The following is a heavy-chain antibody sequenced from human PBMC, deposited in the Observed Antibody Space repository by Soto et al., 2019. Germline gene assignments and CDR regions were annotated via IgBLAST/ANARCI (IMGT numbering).Heavy chain of an antibody. CDR3: ANLPMTTVIPTFDY. CDR1: GFTFSSYA. Sequence: GGSLRLSCAASGFTFSSYAMSWVRQAPGKGLEWVSAISGSGGSTYYADSVKGRFTISRDNSKNTLYLQMNSLRAEDTAVYYRANLPMTTVIPTFDYWGQGTLVTVSS. D-gene: IGHD4-4*01. V-gene: IGHV3-23*01. J-gene: IGHJ4*02. CDR2: ISGSGGST.